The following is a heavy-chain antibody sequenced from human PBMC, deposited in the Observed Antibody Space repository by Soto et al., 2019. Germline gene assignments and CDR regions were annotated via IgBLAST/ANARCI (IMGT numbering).Heavy chain of an antibody. Sequence: QVQLQASGPGLVKPSQTLSLTCAVSGRSISSVGYYWSWVRQHPGKGLEWIGYISYTGNTYYNPSLDNRLSISIDTSENRFYLRLTSVTAADTALYYCARPNDYWNGYGPFDYWGQGSLVTVSS. CDR3: ARPNDYWNGYGPFDY. J-gene: IGHJ4*02. CDR1: GRSISSVGYY. V-gene: IGHV4-31*11. CDR2: ISYTGNT. D-gene: IGHD3-3*01.